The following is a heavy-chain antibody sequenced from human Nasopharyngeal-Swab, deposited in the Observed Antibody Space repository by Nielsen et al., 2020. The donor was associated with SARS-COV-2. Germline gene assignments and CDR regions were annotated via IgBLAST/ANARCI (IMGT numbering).Heavy chain of an antibody. J-gene: IGHJ4*02. CDR2: IYYSGST. CDR1: GGSISSYY. Sequence: SETLSLTCTVSGGSISSYYWSWIWQPPGKGLEWIGYIYYSGSTNYNPSLKSRVTISVDTSKNQFSLRLSSVTAADTAVYYCARESYYDSSGYRRVFDYWGQGTLVTVSS. D-gene: IGHD3-22*01. CDR3: ARESYYDSSGYRRVFDY. V-gene: IGHV4-59*12.